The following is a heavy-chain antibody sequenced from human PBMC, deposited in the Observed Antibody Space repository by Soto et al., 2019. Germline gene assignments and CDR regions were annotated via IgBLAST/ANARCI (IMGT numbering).Heavy chain of an antibody. CDR2: IYYSGST. Sequence: LSLTCTVSGGSISSSSYYWGWIRQPPGKGLEWIGSIYYSGSTYYNPSLKSRVTVSVDTSKNTLYLQINSLRAEDTAVYYCARARGYTYGPPTYWGQGTLVTVSS. CDR1: GGSISSSSYY. D-gene: IGHD5-18*01. CDR3: ARARGYTYGPPTY. V-gene: IGHV4-39*02. J-gene: IGHJ4*02.